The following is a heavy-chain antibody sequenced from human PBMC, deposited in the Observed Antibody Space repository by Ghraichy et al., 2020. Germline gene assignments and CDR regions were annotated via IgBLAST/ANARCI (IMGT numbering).Heavy chain of an antibody. Sequence: SETLSLTCAVSGESFRGYFWTWLRQPPGKGLEWIGEISHFGSTNYNSSLKSRVTLSLHPSKTQFSLELTSVTAADTAVYYCARGRSILGVVNSYFSALDVWGQGTTVTVSS. CDR3: ARGRSILGVVNSYFSALDV. D-gene: IGHD3-3*01. CDR1: GESFRGYF. V-gene: IGHV4-34*01. CDR2: ISHFGST. J-gene: IGHJ6*01.